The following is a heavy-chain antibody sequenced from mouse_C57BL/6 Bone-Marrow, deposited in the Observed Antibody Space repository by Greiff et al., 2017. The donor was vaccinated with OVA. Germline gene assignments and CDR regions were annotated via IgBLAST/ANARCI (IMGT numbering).Heavy chain of an antibody. V-gene: IGHV14-1*01. CDR3: TTIYYYGSRRFAY. Sequence: EVQLQQSGAELVRPGASVKLSCTASGFNIKDYYMHWVKQRPEQGLEWIGRIDPEDGDTEYAPKFQGKATMTADTSSNTAYLQLSSLTSEDTAVYYCTTIYYYGSRRFAYWGQGTLVTVSA. J-gene: IGHJ3*01. CDR2: IDPEDGDT. CDR1: GFNIKDYY. D-gene: IGHD1-1*01.